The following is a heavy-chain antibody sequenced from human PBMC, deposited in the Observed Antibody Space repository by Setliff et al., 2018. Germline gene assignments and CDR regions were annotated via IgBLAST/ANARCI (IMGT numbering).Heavy chain of an antibody. V-gene: IGHV3-23*01. CDR2: ISGSGGST. CDR3: TRDPPGSGWSFDY. J-gene: IGHJ4*02. Sequence: GGSLRLSCAASGFTFTSYAMNWVCQAPGKGLEWVSAISGSGGSTDYADSVKGRFSVSRDNSRNTVFLQMTGLRAEDTALYYCTRDPPGSGWSFDYWGQGALVTVSS. D-gene: IGHD6-19*01. CDR1: GFTFTSYA.